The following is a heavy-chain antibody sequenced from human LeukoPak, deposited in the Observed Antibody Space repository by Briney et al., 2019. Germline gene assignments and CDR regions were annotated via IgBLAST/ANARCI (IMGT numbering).Heavy chain of an antibody. J-gene: IGHJ4*02. V-gene: IGHV1-2*02. CDR1: AHSITGYY. Sequence: GASVKVSCKASAHSITGYYLHWVRQAPGQGLEWMGWVHPNGGERKYAQNFEGRVTMTRDTSIGTAYLEMNSLRSDGTAIYYCAREGVTAAVDYWGLGTLVTVSS. D-gene: IGHD2-21*02. CDR2: VHPNGGER. CDR3: AREGVTAAVDY.